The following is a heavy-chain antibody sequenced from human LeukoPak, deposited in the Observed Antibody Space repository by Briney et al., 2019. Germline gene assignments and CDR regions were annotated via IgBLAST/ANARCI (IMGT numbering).Heavy chain of an antibody. J-gene: IGHJ4*02. CDR2: ISGSGGST. V-gene: IGHV3-23*01. CDR3: AKSGEYDFWSGYVDY. Sequence: GGSLRLSCAASGFTFSSYAMSWVRQAPGKGLEWVSAISGSGGSTYYADSVKGRFTISRDNSKNTLYPQMNSLRAEDTAVYYCAKSGEYDFWSGYVDYWGQGTLVTVSS. D-gene: IGHD3-3*01. CDR1: GFTFSSYA.